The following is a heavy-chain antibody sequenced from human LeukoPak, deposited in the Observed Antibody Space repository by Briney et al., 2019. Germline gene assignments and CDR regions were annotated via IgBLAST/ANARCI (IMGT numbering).Heavy chain of an antibody. J-gene: IGHJ5*02. V-gene: IGHV4-59*02. CDR3: ARTTEDCSSTSCYQYWFDP. Sequence: SETQSLTCTVSGGSVSDYYWSWIRQSPGKVLEWIGYIYYTGTSYNPSLKSRVTISADTSKKQFSLKLNSVTAADTAVYYCARTTEDCSSTSCYQYWFDPWGQGTLVTVSS. D-gene: IGHD2-2*01. CDR2: IYYTGT. CDR1: GGSVSDYY.